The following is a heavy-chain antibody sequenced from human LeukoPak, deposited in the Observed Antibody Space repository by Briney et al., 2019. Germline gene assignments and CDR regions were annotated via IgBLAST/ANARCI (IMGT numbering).Heavy chain of an antibody. CDR2: ISWNSYET. V-gene: IGHV3-9*03. Sequence: GGSLRPSCAASGFTFDEYAMHWVRQPPGKGLEWVSGISWNSYETGYADSVKGRFTISRDNAKNSLYLQMNSLRAEDMALYSCAKGVGTSYHYHMDVWGKGTTVIVSS. CDR1: GFTFDEYA. CDR3: AKGVGTSYHYHMDV. D-gene: IGHD1-26*01. J-gene: IGHJ6*03.